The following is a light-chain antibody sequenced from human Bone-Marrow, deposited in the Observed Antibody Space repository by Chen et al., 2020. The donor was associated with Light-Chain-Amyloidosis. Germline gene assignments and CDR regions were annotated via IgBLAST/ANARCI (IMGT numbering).Light chain of an antibody. V-gene: IGLV1-47*01. J-gene: IGLJ3*02. CDR2: RDN. Sequence: QSVLTQPPSTSGTPGQRVTISCSGSGSNIGSNYVYWYQQLPGTAPKLLIYRDNQRPSGVPDRFSGAKSGTSASLAINGLLSEDEAEYYCATWDDRLIALVFGGGTKVTVL. CDR1: GSNIGSNY. CDR3: ATWDDRLIALV.